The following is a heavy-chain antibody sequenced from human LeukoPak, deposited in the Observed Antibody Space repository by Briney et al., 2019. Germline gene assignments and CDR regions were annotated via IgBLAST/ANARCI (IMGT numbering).Heavy chain of an antibody. Sequence: GGSLRLSCAACGFTFSDYGMHWVRQAPGKGLEWVTLISYDGINKYYADSVKGRFTISRDNAKNSLYLQMNSLRAEDTAVYYCAREWDWGQGTLVTVSS. CDR3: AREWD. V-gene: IGHV3-30*03. CDR2: ISYDGINK. CDR1: GFTFSDYG. J-gene: IGHJ4*02.